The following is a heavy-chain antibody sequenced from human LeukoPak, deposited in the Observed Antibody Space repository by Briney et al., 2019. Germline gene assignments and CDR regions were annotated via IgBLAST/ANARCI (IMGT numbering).Heavy chain of an antibody. CDR3: ARELRGSWAPNFDY. V-gene: IGHV3-33*08. CDR2: IWYDGSNK. CDR1: GFTFGSYA. J-gene: IGHJ4*02. D-gene: IGHD6-13*01. Sequence: PGGSLRLSCAASGFTFGSYAIYWVRQAPGKGLEWVAVIWYDGSNKYYADSVKGRFTISRDNSKNTLYLQMNSLRAEDTAVYYCARELRGSWAPNFDYWGQGTLVTVSS.